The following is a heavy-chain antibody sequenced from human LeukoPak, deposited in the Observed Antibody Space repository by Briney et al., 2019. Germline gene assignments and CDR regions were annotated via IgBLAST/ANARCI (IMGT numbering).Heavy chain of an antibody. J-gene: IGHJ5*02. CDR1: GYTFTSYD. CDR2: MNPNSGNT. CDR3: ASCLSTLRSSCWFDP. D-gene: IGHD6-6*01. V-gene: IGHV1-8*01. Sequence: ASVKVSCKASGYTFTSYDINWVRRATGQGLEWMGWMNPNSGNTGYAQKFQGRVTMTRNTSISTAYMELSSLRSEDTAVYYCASCLSTLRSSCWFDPWGQGTLVTVSS.